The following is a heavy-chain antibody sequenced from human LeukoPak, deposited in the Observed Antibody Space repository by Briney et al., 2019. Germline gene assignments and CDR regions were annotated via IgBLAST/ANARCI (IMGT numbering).Heavy chain of an antibody. Sequence: GGSLRLSCAASGFTFSSYWMSWVCQAPGKGLEWVANIKQDGSEKYYVDSVKGRFTISRDNAKNSLYLQMNSLRAEDTAVYYCARSRWGRIAAAGTRVGTAGFDYWGQGTLVTVSS. J-gene: IGHJ4*02. CDR2: IKQDGSEK. CDR1: GFTFSSYW. D-gene: IGHD6-13*01. CDR3: ARSRWGRIAAAGTRVGTAGFDY. V-gene: IGHV3-7*01.